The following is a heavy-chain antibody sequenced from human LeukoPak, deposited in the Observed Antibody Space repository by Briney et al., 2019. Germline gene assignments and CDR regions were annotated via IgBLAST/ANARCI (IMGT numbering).Heavy chain of an antibody. V-gene: IGHV3-30-3*01. CDR3: ASLEIVVMVAAPFESNWFDP. J-gene: IGHJ5*02. D-gene: IGHD2-15*01. CDR1: GFTFSSYA. Sequence: GGSLRLSCAASGFTFSSYAMHWVRQAPGKGLEWVAVISYDGSNKYYTDSVKGRFTISRDNSKNTLYLQMNSLRAEDTAVYYCASLEIVVMVAAPFESNWFDPWGQGTLVTVSS. CDR2: ISYDGSNK.